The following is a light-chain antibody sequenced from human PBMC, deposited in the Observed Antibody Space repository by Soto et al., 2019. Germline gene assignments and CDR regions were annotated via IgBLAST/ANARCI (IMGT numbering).Light chain of an antibody. V-gene: IGLV2-23*02. CDR1: SSDVGSYNL. CDR2: EVT. J-gene: IGLJ3*02. CDR3: CSYAGSNTFGV. Sequence: QSALTQPASVSGSPGQSITISCTGTSSDVGSYNLVSWYQQHPGKAPKLMIYEVTKRPSGVSNRFSGSRSGNTASLTISGLQAEDEADYYCCSYAGSNTFGVFGGGTKVTVL.